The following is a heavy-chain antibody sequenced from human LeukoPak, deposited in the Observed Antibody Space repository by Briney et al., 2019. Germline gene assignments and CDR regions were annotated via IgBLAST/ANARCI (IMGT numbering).Heavy chain of an antibody. J-gene: IGHJ6*02. Sequence: ASVKVSCKASGYTFTSYYMHWVRQAPGQGLEWMGIINPRGGSTSYAQKFQGRVTMTRDTSTSTVYMELSSLRSEDTAVYYCVRENPLYGMDVWGQGTTVTVSS. CDR3: VRENPLYGMDV. CDR2: INPRGGST. V-gene: IGHV1-46*01. CDR1: GYTFTSYY.